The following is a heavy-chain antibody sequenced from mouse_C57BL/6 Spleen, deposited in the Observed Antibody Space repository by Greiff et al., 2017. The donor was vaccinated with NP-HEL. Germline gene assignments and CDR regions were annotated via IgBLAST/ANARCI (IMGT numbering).Heavy chain of an antibody. CDR1: GFTFSDYY. D-gene: IGHD1-1*01. Sequence: EVQLVESEGGLVQPGSSMKLSCTASGFTFSDYYMAWVRQVPEKGLEWVANINYDGSSTYYLDSLKSRFIISRDNAKNILYLQMSSLKSEDTATYYCARDHDGRYFDYWGQGTTLTVSS. CDR2: INYDGSST. J-gene: IGHJ2*01. V-gene: IGHV5-16*01. CDR3: ARDHDGRYFDY.